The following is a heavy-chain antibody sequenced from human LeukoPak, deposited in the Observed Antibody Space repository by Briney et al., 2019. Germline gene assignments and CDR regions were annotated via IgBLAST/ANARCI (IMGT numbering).Heavy chain of an antibody. V-gene: IGHV1-2*02. CDR3: ARGLYDPLNFYDFCPWFDP. Sequence: ASVKVSCKASGYTFTGYYMHWVRQAPGQGLEWMGWINPNSGGTNYAQKFQGRVTMTRDTSISTAYMELSRLRSDDTAVYYCARGLYDPLNFYDFCPWFDPWGQGTLVTVSS. D-gene: IGHD3-3*01. J-gene: IGHJ5*02. CDR2: INPNSGGT. CDR1: GYTFTGYY.